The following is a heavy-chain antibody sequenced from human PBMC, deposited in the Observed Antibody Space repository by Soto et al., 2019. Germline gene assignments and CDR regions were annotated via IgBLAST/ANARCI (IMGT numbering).Heavy chain of an antibody. D-gene: IGHD5-12*01. CDR3: ARDHAGGYSSGTYYYYGLDV. V-gene: IGHV3-48*02. CDR1: GFTFRNYS. J-gene: IGHJ6*02. CDR2: ISSNSGTI. Sequence: GGSLRLSCAASGFTFRNYSMNWVRQAPGKGLEWVSYISSNSGTIYYADSVNGRFTISRDNAKNSLYLQMNSLRDEDTAVYYCARDHAGGYSSGTYYYYGLDVWGQGTTVTVSS.